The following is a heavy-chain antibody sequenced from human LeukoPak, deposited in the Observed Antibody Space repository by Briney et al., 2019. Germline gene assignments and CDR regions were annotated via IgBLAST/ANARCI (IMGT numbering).Heavy chain of an antibody. CDR1: RYTFTYYV. D-gene: IGHD3-16*01. J-gene: IGHJ6*02. V-gene: IGHV1-18*01. CDR3: AREYQPRGGYPDYPYGMDV. CDR2: ISAYNGNT. Sequence: ASVKVSYKPSRYTFTYYVISWVGLAPGQGLEWMGWISAYNGNTNYAQKLQGRVTMTTDTSTSTAYMEMRSLRSDDTTVYYCAREYQPRGGYPDYPYGMDVWGQGTTVTVSS.